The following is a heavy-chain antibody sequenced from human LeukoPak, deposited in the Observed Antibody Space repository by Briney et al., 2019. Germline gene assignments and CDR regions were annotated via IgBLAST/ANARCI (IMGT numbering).Heavy chain of an antibody. Sequence: SVKVSCKASGGTFSSYAISWVRQSPGQGLEWMGGIIPIFGTANYAQKFQGRVTITADESTSTAYMELSSLRSEDTAVYYCAREGPYSSGWLLDYWGQGTLVTVSS. CDR2: IIPIFGTA. J-gene: IGHJ4*02. D-gene: IGHD6-19*01. V-gene: IGHV1-69*13. CDR1: GGTFSSYA. CDR3: AREGPYSSGWLLDY.